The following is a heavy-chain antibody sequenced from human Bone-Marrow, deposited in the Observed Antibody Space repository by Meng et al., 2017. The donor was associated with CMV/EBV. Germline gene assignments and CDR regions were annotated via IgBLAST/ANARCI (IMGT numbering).Heavy chain of an antibody. CDR2: ISYDGSNK. CDR1: GFTFSSYD. Sequence: GGSLRLSCAASGFTFSSYDMHWVRQAPGKGLEWVAVISYDGSNKYYADSVKGRFTISRDNSKNTLYLQMNSLRAEYTAVYYCARDTYCSSTSCYTGDYYYYYGMDVWGQGTTVTVSS. CDR3: ARDTYCSSTSCYTGDYYYYYGMDV. J-gene: IGHJ6*02. V-gene: IGHV3-30-3*01. D-gene: IGHD2-2*02.